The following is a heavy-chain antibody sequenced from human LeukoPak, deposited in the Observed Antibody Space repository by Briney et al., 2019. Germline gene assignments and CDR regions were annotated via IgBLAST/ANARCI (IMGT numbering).Heavy chain of an antibody. J-gene: IGHJ4*02. CDR1: GGSFSGYY. Sequence: TSETLSLTCAVYGGSFSGYYWSWIRQPPGKGLEWIGEIYHSGSTNYNPSLKSRLTISVDTSKNQFSLNLSSVTAADTAVYYCARRSLRGVIKYWGQGTLVTVSS. V-gene: IGHV4-34*01. CDR2: IYHSGST. CDR3: ARRSLRGVIKY. D-gene: IGHD3-10*01.